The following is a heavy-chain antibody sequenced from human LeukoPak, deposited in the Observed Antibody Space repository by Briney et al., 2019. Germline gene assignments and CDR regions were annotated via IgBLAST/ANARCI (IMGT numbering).Heavy chain of an antibody. J-gene: IGHJ5*02. CDR1: GGSSSSYY. CDR2: IHTSGST. CDR3: ARTAHPTSYNWFDP. V-gene: IGHV4-4*09. Sequence: SETLSLTCTVSGGSSSSYYWTWIRQPPGKGLEWIGYIHTSGSTNYNPSLKSRVTMSVDTSKNQFSLKLSSVTAADTAVYYCARTAHPTSYNWFDPWGQGTLVTVSS. D-gene: IGHD5-12*01.